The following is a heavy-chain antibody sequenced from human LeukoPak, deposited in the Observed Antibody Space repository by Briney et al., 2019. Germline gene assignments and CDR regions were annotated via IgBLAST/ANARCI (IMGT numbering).Heavy chain of an antibody. D-gene: IGHD2-2*01. Sequence: ASVKVSCKASGGTFSSYAISWVRQAPGQGLEWMGGIIPIFGTANYAQKFQGRVTITADESTSTAYMELSSLRSEDTAVYYCARGGCSSTSCYFHDYWGQGTLVTVSS. CDR1: GGTFSSYA. V-gene: IGHV1-69*13. CDR2: IIPIFGTA. J-gene: IGHJ4*02. CDR3: ARGGCSSTSCYFHDY.